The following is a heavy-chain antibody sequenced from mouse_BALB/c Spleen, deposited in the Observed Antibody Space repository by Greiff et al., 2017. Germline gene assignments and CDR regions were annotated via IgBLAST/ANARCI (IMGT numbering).Heavy chain of an antibody. CDR2: IRNKANGYTT. CDR1: GFTFTDYY. D-gene: IGHD2-3*01. J-gene: IGHJ4*01. Sequence: EVKVVESGGGLVQPGGSLRLSCATSGFTFTDYYMSWVRQPPGKALEWLGFIRNKANGYTTEYSASVKGRFTISRDNSQSILYLQMNTLRAEDSATYYCARERDDGYYKDAMDYWGQGTSVTVSS. CDR3: ARERDDGYYKDAMDY. V-gene: IGHV7-3*02.